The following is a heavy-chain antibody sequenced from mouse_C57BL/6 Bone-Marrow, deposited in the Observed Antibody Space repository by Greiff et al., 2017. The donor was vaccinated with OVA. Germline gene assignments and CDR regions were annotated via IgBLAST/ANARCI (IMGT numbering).Heavy chain of an antibody. V-gene: IGHV7-3*01. CDR1: GFTFTDYY. D-gene: IGHD2-3*01. CDR3: ARYGHDGYFYAMDY. Sequence: EVQLQESGGGLVQPGGSLSLSCAASGFTFTDYYMSWVRQPPGKALEWLGFIRNKANGYTTEYSASVKGRFTISRDNSQSILYLQMNALRAEDSATYYCARYGHDGYFYAMDYWGQGTSVTVSS. CDR2: IRNKANGYTT. J-gene: IGHJ4*01.